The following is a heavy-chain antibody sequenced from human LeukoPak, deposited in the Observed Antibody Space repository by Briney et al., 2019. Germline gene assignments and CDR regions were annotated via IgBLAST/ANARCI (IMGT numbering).Heavy chain of an antibody. V-gene: IGHV4-4*07. Sequence: PSETLSLTCTVSGGSISSYYWSWIRQPAGKGLEWIGRFYTSGSTNYNPSLKSRVTMSVDTSKNQFSLKLSSVTAADTAVYYCARVVGQGIAARPGRYYYYYMDVWGKGTTVTVSS. D-gene: IGHD6-6*01. CDR2: FYTSGST. J-gene: IGHJ6*03. CDR1: GGSISSYY. CDR3: ARVVGQGIAARPGRYYYYYMDV.